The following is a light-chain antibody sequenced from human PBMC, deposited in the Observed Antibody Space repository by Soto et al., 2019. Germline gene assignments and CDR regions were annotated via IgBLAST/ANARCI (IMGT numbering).Light chain of an antibody. V-gene: IGKV3-20*01. J-gene: IGKJ4*01. CDR1: QSVTSSS. CDR3: QHYGSSPGLT. Sequence: EIVLTQSPGTLSLSPGERATLFCSAIQSVTSSSIAWHQQKPGQAPRLLIYGASSRATGIPDRFSASGSGTDFTLTISRLEFEDSAVYYCQHYGSSPGLTFGGGTKVDIK. CDR2: GAS.